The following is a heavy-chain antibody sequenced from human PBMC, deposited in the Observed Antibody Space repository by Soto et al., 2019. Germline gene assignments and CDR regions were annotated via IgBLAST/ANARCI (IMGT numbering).Heavy chain of an antibody. V-gene: IGHV4-59*01. CDR3: ARTRITSTAATFDP. CDR1: GGSLSTYY. Sequence: SETLSLTCTDSGGSLSTYYWSWIRQPPGKGLEWIVYMSYSGSSNYNPSPKSRVTMSVDTSKNQVSLKLSSVTAADTAVYYCARTRITSTAATFDPWGQGTLVTVSS. J-gene: IGHJ5*02. CDR2: MSYSGSS. D-gene: IGHD1-20*01.